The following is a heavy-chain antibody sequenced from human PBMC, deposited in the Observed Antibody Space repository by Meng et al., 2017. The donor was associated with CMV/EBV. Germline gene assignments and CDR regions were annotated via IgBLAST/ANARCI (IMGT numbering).Heavy chain of an antibody. J-gene: IGHJ6*02. D-gene: IGHD4-17*01. CDR3: AKDAPSYGVSPSYYYYGMDV. Sequence: GGSLRLSCAASGFTFSSYGMHWVRQAPGKGLDRVAFIRYDGSNRYYADSVKGRFTISRDNSKNTLYLQMNSLRPEDTAVYYCAKDAPSYGVSPSYYYYGMDVWGQGTTVTVSS. V-gene: IGHV3-30*02. CDR1: GFTFSSYG. CDR2: IRYDGSNR.